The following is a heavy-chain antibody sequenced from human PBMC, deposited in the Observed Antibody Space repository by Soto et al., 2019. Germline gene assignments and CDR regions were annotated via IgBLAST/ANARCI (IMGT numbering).Heavy chain of an antibody. CDR1: GGSISSSSYY. D-gene: IGHD6-13*01. Sequence: PSETLSLTCTVPGGSISSSSYYWGWIRQPPGKGLEWIGSIYYSGSTYYNPSLKSRVTISVDTSKNQFSLKLNSVTAADTAVYYCARRGYSSIGAGIGYWGQGTLVTVS. J-gene: IGHJ4*02. CDR2: IYYSGST. V-gene: IGHV4-39*01. CDR3: ARRGYSSIGAGIGY.